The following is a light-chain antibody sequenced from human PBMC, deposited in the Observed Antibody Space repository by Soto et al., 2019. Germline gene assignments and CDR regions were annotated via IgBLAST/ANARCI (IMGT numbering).Light chain of an antibody. V-gene: IGKV1-9*01. CDR2: AAS. Sequence: DIQLTQSPSFLSASVGDRVTLTCRASQGINSHLAWFQQKPGKAPNLLIYAASALQSGVPSRFSGSGSVTEFTLTISSLQPEDFATYYCQQLNTYPYTFGQGTKLEIK. J-gene: IGKJ2*01. CDR3: QQLNTYPYT. CDR1: QGINSH.